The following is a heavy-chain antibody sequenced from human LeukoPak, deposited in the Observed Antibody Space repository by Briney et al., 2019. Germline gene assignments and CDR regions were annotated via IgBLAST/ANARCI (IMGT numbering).Heavy chain of an antibody. D-gene: IGHD6-13*01. J-gene: IGHJ4*02. Sequence: GGSLRLSCAASGFTFSSYWMSGVREATGKGLEWVASIKQDGSEKYYVDSVKGRFTISRDNAKNSLYLQMNTLRAEDTAVYYCARACSSWYDYWGQGTLVTVSS. V-gene: IGHV3-7*01. CDR3: ARACSSWYDY. CDR1: GFTFSSYW. CDR2: IKQDGSEK.